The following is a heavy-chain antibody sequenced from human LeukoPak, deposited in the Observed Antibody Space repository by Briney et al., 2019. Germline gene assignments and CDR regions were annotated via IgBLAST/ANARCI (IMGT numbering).Heavy chain of an antibody. J-gene: IGHJ4*02. CDR3: GRSGRYYYDSSGYYYDY. Sequence: SETLSLTCTVSGGSISSYYWSWIRQPPGKGLEWIGEINHSGSTNYNPSLKSRVTISVDTSKNQFSLKLSSVTAADTAVYYCGRSGRYYYDSSGYYYDYWGQGTLVTVSS. V-gene: IGHV4-34*01. CDR1: GGSISSYY. D-gene: IGHD3-22*01. CDR2: INHSGST.